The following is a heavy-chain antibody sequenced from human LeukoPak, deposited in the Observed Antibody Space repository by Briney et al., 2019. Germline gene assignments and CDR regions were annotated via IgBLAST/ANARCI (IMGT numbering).Heavy chain of an antibody. D-gene: IGHD2-15*01. CDR1: GYTFTGYY. J-gene: IGHJ6*03. CDR3: ARGRTARTRYFYYHYRDL. CDR2: ISADDDNP. V-gene: IGHV1-18*04. Sequence: ASVKVSCKASGYTFTGYYMHGVPQAPGQGLEWMGWISADDDNPNYAQKFQGRFTMTIDTSTNTASLERRSLRSDDTAVYYCARGRTARTRYFYYHYRDLWGKGPTVTVSS.